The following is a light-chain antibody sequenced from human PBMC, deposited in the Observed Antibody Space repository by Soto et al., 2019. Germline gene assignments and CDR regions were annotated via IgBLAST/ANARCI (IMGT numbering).Light chain of an antibody. CDR3: QQRSNWPPWT. CDR2: GAS. V-gene: IGKV3-11*01. CDR1: QSVSNTY. Sequence: EIVLTQSPGTLSLSSGERAALACRARQSVSNTYLAWYQKKPGQAPRLLVYGASNRATGIPARFSGGGSRTDFTLTISSLDTEYFAVYYCQQRSNWPPWTFGQGTNV. J-gene: IGKJ1*01.